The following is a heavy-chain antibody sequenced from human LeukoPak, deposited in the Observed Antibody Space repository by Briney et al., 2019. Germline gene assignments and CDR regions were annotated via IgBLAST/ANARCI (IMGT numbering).Heavy chain of an antibody. CDR3: AKWGDYDVLTGYYVSDY. D-gene: IGHD3-9*01. V-gene: IGHV3-23*01. CDR1: GFTFSNYA. Sequence: GGSLRLSCAASGFTFSNYAMSWVRQAPGKGLEWVSAITGGGSGIYYADSMKSRFTISRDNSKNTLYLQTNSLRAEDTAVYYCAKWGDYDVLTGYYVSDYWGQGTLVTVSS. J-gene: IGHJ4*02. CDR2: ITGGGSGI.